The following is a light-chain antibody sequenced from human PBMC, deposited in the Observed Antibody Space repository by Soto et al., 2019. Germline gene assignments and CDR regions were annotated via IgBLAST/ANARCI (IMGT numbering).Light chain of an antibody. CDR2: ASS. V-gene: IGKV3-20*01. CDR1: QSVTSY. J-gene: IGKJ1*01. Sequence: IVLTQSPGTLSLSPGERATLSCRASQSVTSYLAWYQQKPGQAPRLLIYASSTRATVIPDRFSGGGSGTDFTLTMSRLEPEDFAVYYCQQYSTSQTFGQGTVLEI. CDR3: QQYSTSQT.